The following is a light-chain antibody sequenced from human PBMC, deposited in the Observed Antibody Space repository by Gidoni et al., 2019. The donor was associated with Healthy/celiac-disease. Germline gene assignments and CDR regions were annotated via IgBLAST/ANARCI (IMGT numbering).Light chain of an antibody. V-gene: IGKV3-20*01. CDR1: QSVSSSY. CDR3: QQYGSSPRT. CDR2: GAS. Sequence: IVLTQSPGTLSLSPGERATLSCRASQSVSSSYLAWYQQKPGQAPRLLIDGASSRATGIPDRCSGSGAGTVFILTSSRLEQEDVAVYYCQQYGSSPRTFGQGTKVEIK. J-gene: IGKJ1*01.